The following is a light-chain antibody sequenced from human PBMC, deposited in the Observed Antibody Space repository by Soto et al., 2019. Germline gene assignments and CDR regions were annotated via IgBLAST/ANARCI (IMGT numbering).Light chain of an antibody. V-gene: IGKV1-8*01. J-gene: IGKJ3*01. CDR1: QGISSY. CDR2: AAS. Sequence: AIRMTQSPSSLSASTGDRVTITCRASQGISSYLAWYQQKPGKAPKLLIYAASTLQSGVPSRFSGSGSGTDFTLTISCLQSEDFATYYCQQYYSYPVTLGPVTKVDI. CDR3: QQYYSYPVT.